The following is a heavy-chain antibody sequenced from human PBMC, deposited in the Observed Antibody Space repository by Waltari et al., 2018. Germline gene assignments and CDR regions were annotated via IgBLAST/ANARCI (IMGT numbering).Heavy chain of an antibody. CDR3: ASFTVGGDGYRTNFFDY. CDR1: GYSISSGYY. CDR2: IYHSGST. J-gene: IGHJ4*02. D-gene: IGHD2-21*01. V-gene: IGHV4-38-2*01. Sequence: QVQLQESGPGLVKPSETLSLTCAVSGYSISSGYYWGWIRQPPGKGLEWIGSIYHSGSTYYNPSLKSRVTISVDTSKNQFSLKLSSVTAADTAVYYCASFTVGGDGYRTNFFDYWGQGTLVTVSS.